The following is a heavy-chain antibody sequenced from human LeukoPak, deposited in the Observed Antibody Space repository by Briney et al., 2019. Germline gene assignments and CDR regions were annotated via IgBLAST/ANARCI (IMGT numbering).Heavy chain of an antibody. CDR3: ARDAHHSRYYDSSGYYYLAY. CDR1: GGTFTSYA. Sequence: SVKVSCKASGGTFTSYAISWVRQAPGQGLEWMGRVITILVIANYAQKFQGRVTITADKSTSTAYMEVSSLRSEDTAVYYCARDAHHSRYYDSSGYYYLAYWGQGTMVTVSS. D-gene: IGHD3-22*01. J-gene: IGHJ4*02. V-gene: IGHV1-69*04. CDR2: VITILVIA.